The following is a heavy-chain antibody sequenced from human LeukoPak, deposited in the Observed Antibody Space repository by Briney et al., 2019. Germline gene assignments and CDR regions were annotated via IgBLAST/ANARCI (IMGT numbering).Heavy chain of an antibody. CDR2: ISGSGGST. V-gene: IGHV3-23*01. D-gene: IGHD3-3*01. CDR1: GFTFSSYA. CDR3: ANLVYDFWSGYSGRNWFDP. Sequence: GGSLRLXCAASGFTFSSYAMSWVRQAPGKGLEWVSAISGSGGSTYYADSVKGRFTISRDNSKNTLYLQMNSLRAEDTAVYYCANLVYDFWSGYSGRNWFDPWGQGTLVTVSS. J-gene: IGHJ5*02.